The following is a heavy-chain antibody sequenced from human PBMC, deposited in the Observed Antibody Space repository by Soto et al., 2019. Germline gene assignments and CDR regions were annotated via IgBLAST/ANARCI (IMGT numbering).Heavy chain of an antibody. CDR1: GFTFSSHS. J-gene: IGHJ4*02. Sequence: GGSLRLSCAASGFTFSSHSINWVRQAPGKGLEWVSYISGSGATKYYADSVKGRFTISRDNARNSLYLQMSSLSDEDTAVYYCARVIRGFSYVVDYWGQGTLVTVSS. CDR3: ARVIRGFSYVVDY. V-gene: IGHV3-48*02. CDR2: ISGSGATK. D-gene: IGHD5-18*01.